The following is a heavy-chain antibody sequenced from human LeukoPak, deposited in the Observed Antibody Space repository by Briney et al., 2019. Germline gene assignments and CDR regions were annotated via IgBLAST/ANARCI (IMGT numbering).Heavy chain of an antibody. J-gene: IGHJ3*02. Sequence: GGSLRLSCAASGFTFGSYSMNWVRQAPGKGLEWVSYISSSSSTIYYADSVKGRFTISRDNAKNSLYLQMNSLRAEDTAVYYCAREDWVAVAGTRAFDIWGQGTMVTVSS. CDR2: ISSSSSTI. D-gene: IGHD6-19*01. V-gene: IGHV3-48*01. CDR3: AREDWVAVAGTRAFDI. CDR1: GFTFGSYS.